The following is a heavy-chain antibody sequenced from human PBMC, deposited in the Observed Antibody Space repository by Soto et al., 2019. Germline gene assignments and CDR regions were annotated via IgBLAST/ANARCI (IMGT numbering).Heavy chain of an antibody. CDR1: GFDFSTHA. CDR3: AKGFDYGDTKHIDL. Sequence: HPGGSLRLSCAASGFDFSTHALTWVRQAPGKGLEWLSSITNTGITTHYADSVKGRFTISRENSRNTLHLQLNNLRVDDTAVYYCAKGFDYGDTKHIDLWGQGTLVTVSS. CDR2: ITNTGITT. D-gene: IGHD4-17*01. V-gene: IGHV3-23*01. J-gene: IGHJ5*02.